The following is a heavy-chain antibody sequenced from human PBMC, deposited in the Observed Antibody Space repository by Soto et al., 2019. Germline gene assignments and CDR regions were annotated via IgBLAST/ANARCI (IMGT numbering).Heavy chain of an antibody. CDR3: AGHSSGVPGYYYGMDV. D-gene: IGHD3-22*01. Sequence: QVQLVQSGAEVKKPGSSVKVSCKASGGTFSSYAISWVRQAPGQGLEWMGGIIPIFDTADYAQKFQGRVTITADESTNTAYMELSSLRSEDTAVYYCAGHSSGVPGYYYGMDVWCEGTTFTVSS. J-gene: IGHJ6*04. CDR2: IIPIFDTA. V-gene: IGHV1-69*12. CDR1: GGTFSSYA.